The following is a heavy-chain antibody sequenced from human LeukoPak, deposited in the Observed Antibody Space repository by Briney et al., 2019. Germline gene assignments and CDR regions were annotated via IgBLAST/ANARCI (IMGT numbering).Heavy chain of an antibody. J-gene: IGHJ4*02. V-gene: IGHV3-30*18. CDR3: AKDEVAAAGFHY. Sequence: GGSLRLSCAASGFTFSSYGMHWVRQAPGKGLEWVAVISYDGSNKYYADSVKGRFTISRDNSKNTLYLQMNSLRAEDTAVYYCAKDEVAAAGFHYWGQGTLVTVSS. D-gene: IGHD6-13*01. CDR1: GFTFSSYG. CDR2: ISYDGSNK.